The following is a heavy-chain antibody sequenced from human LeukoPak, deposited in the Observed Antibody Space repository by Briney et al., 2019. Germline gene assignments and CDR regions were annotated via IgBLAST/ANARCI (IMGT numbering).Heavy chain of an antibody. J-gene: IGHJ4*02. CDR1: GGSISSGGYY. CDR3: ATGVPVVTTTRTLFDY. D-gene: IGHD4-23*01. CDR2: IYYSGST. Sequence: SETLSLTCTVSGGSISSGGYYWSWIRQHPGKGLEWIGYIYYSGSTYYNPSLKSRVTISVDTSKNQFSLKLSSVTAADTAVYYCATGVPVVTTTRTLFDYWGQGTLVPVSS. V-gene: IGHV4-31*03.